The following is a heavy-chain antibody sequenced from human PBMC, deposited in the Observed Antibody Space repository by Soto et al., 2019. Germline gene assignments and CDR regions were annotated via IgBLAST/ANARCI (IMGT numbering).Heavy chain of an antibody. CDR3: ARAGVIPGGRTHWFDP. D-gene: IGHD2-21*01. Sequence: PGESPQIFCRAFGYNFPSYWVGWVRQMTGKGLEWMGISYPGDSETRYSPSFQGQVTISADKSINTAYLQWSSLKASDSAMYYCARAGVIPGGRTHWFDPWGQGTLVTVSS. J-gene: IGHJ5*02. CDR2: SYPGDSET. V-gene: IGHV5-51*01. CDR1: GYNFPSYW.